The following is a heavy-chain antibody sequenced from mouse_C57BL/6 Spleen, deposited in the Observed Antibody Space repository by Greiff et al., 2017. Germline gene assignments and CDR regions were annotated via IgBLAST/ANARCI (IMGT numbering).Heavy chain of an antibody. Sequence: QVQLQQSGAELVKPGASVKISCKASGYAFSSYWMNWVKQRPGKGLEWIGQIYPGDGDTNSNVKFKGKATLTADKSSSTAYMQLSSLTSEDSAVYFCASMGRGYAMDYWGQGTSVTVSS. V-gene: IGHV1-80*01. CDR3: ASMGRGYAMDY. CDR2: IYPGDGDT. J-gene: IGHJ4*01. D-gene: IGHD3-1*01. CDR1: GYAFSSYW.